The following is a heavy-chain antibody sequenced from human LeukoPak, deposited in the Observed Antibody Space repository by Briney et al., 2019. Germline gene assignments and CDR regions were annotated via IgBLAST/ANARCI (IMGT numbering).Heavy chain of an antibody. CDR2: IKQDVREK. Sequence: GGSLRLSCTASGVTSSTYCMDWVRQDPGGGLEWVAHIKQDVREKYYVDSVKGRFTISRDNAKNSLYLQMNSLRAEDTAVYYCARDRDWYSFDSWGQGTLVTDSS. CDR1: GVTSSTYC. D-gene: IGHD6-19*01. V-gene: IGHV3-7*03. CDR3: ARDRDWYSFDS. J-gene: IGHJ4*02.